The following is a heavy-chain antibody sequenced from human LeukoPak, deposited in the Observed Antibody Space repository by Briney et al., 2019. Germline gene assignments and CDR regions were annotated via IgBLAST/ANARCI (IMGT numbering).Heavy chain of an antibody. V-gene: IGHV3-30*02. CDR2: IRYDGSNK. D-gene: IGHD3-22*01. CDR1: GFTFSSYG. Sequence: GGSLRLSCAASGFTFSSYGMHWVRQAPGKGLEGVAFIRYDGSNKYYADSVKGRFTISRDNSKNTLYLQMNSLRAEDTAVYYCVNEGGGYADYWGQGTLVTVSS. J-gene: IGHJ4*02. CDR3: VNEGGGYADY.